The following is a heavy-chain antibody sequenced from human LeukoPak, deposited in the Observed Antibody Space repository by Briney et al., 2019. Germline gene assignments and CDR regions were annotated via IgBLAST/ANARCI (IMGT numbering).Heavy chain of an antibody. CDR1: GFTFSSYS. CDR2: ISSSSSYI. J-gene: IGHJ4*02. CDR3: ATPKGSGWGFDY. V-gene: IGHV3-21*01. D-gene: IGHD6-19*01. Sequence: GGSLRLSCAASGFTFSSYSMNWVRQAPGKGLEWVSSISSSSSYIYYADSVKGRFTIPRDNAKNSLYLQMNSLRAEDTAVYYCATPKGSGWGFDYWSQGTLVTVSS.